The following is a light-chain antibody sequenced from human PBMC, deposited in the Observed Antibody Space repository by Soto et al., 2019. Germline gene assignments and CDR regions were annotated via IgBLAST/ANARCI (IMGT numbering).Light chain of an antibody. V-gene: IGLV1-44*01. CDR1: SSNIGGNS. CDR2: NND. J-gene: IGLJ2*01. Sequence: QLVLTQAPSASGTPGQRVTISCSGSSSNIGGNSVNWYQLLPGTAPKLLIYNNDQRPSGVPSRFSGSKSGTSASLAISGLQSDDEADYYCASWDDSLSGFVVFGGGTKVTVL. CDR3: ASWDDSLSGFVV.